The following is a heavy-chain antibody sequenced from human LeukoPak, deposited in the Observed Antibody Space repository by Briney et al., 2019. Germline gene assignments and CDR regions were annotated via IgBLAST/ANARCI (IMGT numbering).Heavy chain of an antibody. Sequence: GGSLRLSCAASGFTFSSYSMNWVRQAPGKGLEWVSSISGSGDSTYYADSVKGRFTISRDNPKNTLHLQVNNLRAEDTAIYYCAKLPDYGSGSYHNNWCDPWGQGTLVTVSS. J-gene: IGHJ5*02. CDR2: ISGSGDST. CDR3: AKLPDYGSGSYHNNWCDP. CDR1: GFTFSSYS. D-gene: IGHD3-10*01. V-gene: IGHV3-23*01.